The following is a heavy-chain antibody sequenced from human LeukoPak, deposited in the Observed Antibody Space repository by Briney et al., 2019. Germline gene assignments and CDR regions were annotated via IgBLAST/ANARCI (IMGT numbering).Heavy chain of an antibody. V-gene: IGHV1-8*01. CDR1: GYTFTSYD. Sequence: ASVKVSCKASGYTFTSYDINWVRQAAGQGLEWMGWMNPNSGNTGYAQKFQGGVTMTRNTSISTAYMELSSLRSEDTAVYYCARGPPNYYYMDVWGKGTTVTVSS. J-gene: IGHJ6*03. CDR2: MNPNSGNT. CDR3: ARGPPNYYYMDV.